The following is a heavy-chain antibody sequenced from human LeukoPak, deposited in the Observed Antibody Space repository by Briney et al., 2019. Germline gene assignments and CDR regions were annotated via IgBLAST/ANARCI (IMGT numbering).Heavy chain of an antibody. CDR2: IWSDGSNE. J-gene: IGHJ4*02. CDR1: GFTFSSYG. D-gene: IGHD5/OR15-5a*01. CDR3: ARRRYSVYDFDY. Sequence: GGSLRLSCAASGFTFSSYGMHWVRQAPGKGLEWVAVIWSDGSNEYYADSVKGRFTISRDNSKNTLYLQMNSLRAEDTAVYYCARRRYSVYDFDYWGQGTLVTVSS. V-gene: IGHV3-33*01.